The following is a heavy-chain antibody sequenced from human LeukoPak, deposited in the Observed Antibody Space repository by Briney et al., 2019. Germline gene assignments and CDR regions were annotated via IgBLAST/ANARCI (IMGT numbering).Heavy chain of an antibody. CDR1: GGSISSGGSY. CDR3: ARGSSGYSINWFDP. J-gene: IGHJ5*02. D-gene: IGHD3-22*01. V-gene: IGHV4-31*03. CDR2: IYDSGST. Sequence: SETLSLTCTVSGGSISSGGSYWSWFRQHPGRGMEWTGYIYDSGSTFYTPSLKSRVTMSVDTSKNQFSLKPSSVTAADTAVYYCARGSSGYSINWFDPWGQGTLVTVSS.